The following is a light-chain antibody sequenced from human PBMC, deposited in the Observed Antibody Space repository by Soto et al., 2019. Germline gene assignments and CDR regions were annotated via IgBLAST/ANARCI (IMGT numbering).Light chain of an antibody. CDR2: EAS. Sequence: QSVLTQPPSASGSPGQSVTISCTGTSSDIGGYNYVSWYQQHPGKAPKLMIYEASKRPSGVPDRFSGSKSGNTASLTVSWLQADDEADYYCSSYAGSNNFVVFGGGTKLTVL. J-gene: IGLJ3*02. CDR1: SSDIGGYNY. CDR3: SSYAGSNNFVV. V-gene: IGLV2-8*01.